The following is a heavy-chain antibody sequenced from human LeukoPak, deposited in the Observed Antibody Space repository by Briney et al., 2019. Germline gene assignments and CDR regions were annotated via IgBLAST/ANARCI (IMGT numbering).Heavy chain of an antibody. CDR2: ISSSGSSI. V-gene: IGHV3-11*04. Sequence: SGGSLRLSCAASGFTFSDNDMSWIRQAPGKGLEWVSYISSSGSSIHYADSVKGRFTISRDNTKNSVYLQMNSLRAEDTAIYYCTRGLAPTTWGGFYYWGQGTLVTVSS. J-gene: IGHJ4*02. CDR1: GFTFSDND. D-gene: IGHD1-26*01. CDR3: TRGLAPTTWGGFYY.